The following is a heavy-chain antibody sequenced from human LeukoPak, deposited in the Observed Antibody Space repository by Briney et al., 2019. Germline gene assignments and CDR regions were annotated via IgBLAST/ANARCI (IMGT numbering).Heavy chain of an antibody. CDR2: IWYDGTK. J-gene: IGHJ1*01. Sequence: GGSLRLSCVASGFIFSSYGMHWVRQAPGKGLEWVAVIWYDGTKYYGDSVKGRFTISRDNSKNTLYLQMNSLRAEDTAVYYCARDPGRYDYVWGSYRPYFQHWGQGTLVTVSS. D-gene: IGHD3-16*02. CDR3: ARDPGRYDYVWGSYRPYFQH. V-gene: IGHV3-33*01. CDR1: GFIFSSYG.